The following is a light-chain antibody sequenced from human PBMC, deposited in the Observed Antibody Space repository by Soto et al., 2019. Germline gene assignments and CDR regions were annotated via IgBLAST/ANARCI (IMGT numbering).Light chain of an antibody. V-gene: IGKV3-20*01. Sequence: EIVLTQSPGTLSLSPGERATLSCRASQSVSSSYLAWYQQKPGQAPRLLIYGASSRATGIPDRFSGSGSGTDFTLTISSLRPDDFATYYCLQSHSTPLTFGQGTRLDI. J-gene: IGKJ5*01. CDR2: GAS. CDR3: LQSHSTPLT. CDR1: QSVSSSY.